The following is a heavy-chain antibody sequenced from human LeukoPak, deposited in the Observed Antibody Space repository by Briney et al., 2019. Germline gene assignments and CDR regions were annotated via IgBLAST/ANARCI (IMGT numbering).Heavy chain of an antibody. CDR2: IYYSGST. J-gene: IGHJ6*03. CDR1: GGSISSSSYY. Sequence: SETLSLTCTVSGGSISSSSYYWGWIRQPPGKGLEWIGSIYYSGSTYYNPSLKSRVTISVDTSKNQFSLKLSSVTAADTAVYYCARGAYDFWSGYYMDVWGKGTTVTVSS. V-gene: IGHV4-39*07. D-gene: IGHD3-3*01. CDR3: ARGAYDFWSGYYMDV.